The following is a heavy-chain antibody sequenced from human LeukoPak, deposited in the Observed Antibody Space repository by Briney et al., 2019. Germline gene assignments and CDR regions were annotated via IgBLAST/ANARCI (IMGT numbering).Heavy chain of an antibody. Sequence: GASVKVSCKASGYTFTGYYMHWVRQAPGQGLEWMGIINPSGGSTSYAQKFQGRVTMTRDTSTSTVYMEPSSLRSEDTAVYYCAREDKVAGLDYWGQGTLVTVSS. V-gene: IGHV1-46*01. CDR3: AREDKVAGLDY. CDR1: GYTFTGYY. CDR2: INPSGGST. D-gene: IGHD6-19*01. J-gene: IGHJ4*02.